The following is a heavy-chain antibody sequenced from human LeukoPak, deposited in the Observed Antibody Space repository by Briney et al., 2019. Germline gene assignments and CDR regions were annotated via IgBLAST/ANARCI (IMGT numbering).Heavy chain of an antibody. CDR2: IYHSGST. J-gene: IGHJ6*03. D-gene: IGHD6-13*01. CDR1: GGSISSSNW. V-gene: IGHV4-4*02. CDR3: ARGYSSSWPYYYYMDV. Sequence: PSETLSLTCAVSGGSISSSNWWSWVRQPPGKGLEWIGEIYHSGSTNYNPSLKSRVTISVDKSKNQFSLKLSSVTAADTAVYYCARGYSSSWPYYYYMDVWGKGTTVTVSS.